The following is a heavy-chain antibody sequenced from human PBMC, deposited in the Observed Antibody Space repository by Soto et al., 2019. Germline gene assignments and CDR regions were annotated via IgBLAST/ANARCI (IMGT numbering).Heavy chain of an antibody. CDR3: ASNNYDRRGYKDYYYYYGMDG. Sequence: GESLKISCKGSGYSFTSYWIGWVRQMPVKGLEWMGIIYPGDSDTRYSPSFQGQVTISADKSISTAYLQWSSLKASDTAMYYCASNNYDRRGYKDYYYYYGMDGWGKGNTVTVDS. CDR1: GYSFTSYW. D-gene: IGHD3-22*01. V-gene: IGHV5-51*01. CDR2: IYPGDSDT. J-gene: IGHJ6*04.